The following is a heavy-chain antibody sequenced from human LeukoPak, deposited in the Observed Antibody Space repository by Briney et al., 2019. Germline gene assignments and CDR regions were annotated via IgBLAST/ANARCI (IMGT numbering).Heavy chain of an antibody. V-gene: IGHV3-30*04. Sequence: GGSLRLSCAASGFYFANYAMSWVRQAPGKGLEWVAVISYDGSNKYYADSVKGRFTISRDNSKNTLYLQMNSLRAEDTAVYYCAKDAPSGSIDYWGQGTLVTVSS. CDR3: AKDAPSGSIDY. CDR1: GFYFANYA. D-gene: IGHD1-26*01. J-gene: IGHJ4*02. CDR2: ISYDGSNK.